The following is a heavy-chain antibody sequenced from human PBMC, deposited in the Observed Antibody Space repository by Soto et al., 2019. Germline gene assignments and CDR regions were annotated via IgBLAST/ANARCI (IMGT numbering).Heavy chain of an antibody. V-gene: IGHV1-18*01. J-gene: IGHJ4*02. Sequence: ASVKVSCKASGYTFTSYGISWVRQAPGQGLKWMGWISAYNGNTNYAQKLQGRVTMTTDSSTSTAYMELRSLRSDDTAVYYCAREVGDYVAYYFDYWGQGTLVTVSS. CDR1: GYTFTSYG. D-gene: IGHD4-17*01. CDR2: ISAYNGNT. CDR3: AREVGDYVAYYFDY.